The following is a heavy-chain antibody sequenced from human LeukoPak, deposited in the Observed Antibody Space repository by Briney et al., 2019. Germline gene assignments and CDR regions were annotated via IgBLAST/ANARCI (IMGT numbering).Heavy chain of an antibody. CDR1: GYTFTSYY. CDR3: ARDYQGRGGSYYYYYYYMDV. V-gene: IGHV1-46*01. J-gene: IGHJ6*03. CDR2: INPSGGST. D-gene: IGHD1-26*01. Sequence: ASVEVSCKASGYTFTSYYMHWVRQAPGQGLEWMGIINPSGGSTSYAQKFQGRVTMTRDMSTSTVYMELSSLRSEDTAVYYCARDYQGRGGSYYYYYYYMDVWGKGTTVTVSS.